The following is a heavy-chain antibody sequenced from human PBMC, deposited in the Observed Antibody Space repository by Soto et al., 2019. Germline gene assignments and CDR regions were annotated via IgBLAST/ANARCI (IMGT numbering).Heavy chain of an antibody. D-gene: IGHD3-3*01. V-gene: IGHV3-33*01. J-gene: IGHJ6*02. CDR2: IWYDGSNK. CDR3: ARVSKYDGWSGYSNYGMDV. CDR1: GFTFSSYG. Sequence: PGGSLRLSCAASGFTFSSYGMHWVRQAPGKGLEWVAVIWYDGSNKYYADSVKGRFTISRDNSKNTLYLQMNSLRAEDTAVYYCARVSKYDGWSGYSNYGMDVWGQGTTVTVSS.